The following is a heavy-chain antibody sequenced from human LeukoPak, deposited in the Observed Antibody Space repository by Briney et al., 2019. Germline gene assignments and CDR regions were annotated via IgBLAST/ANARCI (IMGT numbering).Heavy chain of an antibody. CDR3: AREDPQTTVPEGMDV. Sequence: SETLSLTYTVSGGSISYYYWSWIRQSPGKGLEWIGYIYYSGTTNYNPSLKSRVSISVDTSKNQFSLQLRSVTAADTAVYYCAREDPQTTVPEGMDVWGQGTTVTVSS. CDR1: GGSISYYY. V-gene: IGHV4-59*01. D-gene: IGHD4-17*01. J-gene: IGHJ6*02. CDR2: IYYSGTT.